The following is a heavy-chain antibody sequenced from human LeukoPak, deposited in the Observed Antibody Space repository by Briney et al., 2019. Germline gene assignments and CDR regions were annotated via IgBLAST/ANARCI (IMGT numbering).Heavy chain of an antibody. Sequence: GGSLRLSCAASGFSFSHAWMTWVRQAPGKGLGWICRMQSETDGGTTDYAAPVKGRFTISRYESKNMLYLQMNSLKNEDTAVYYCTTSPQWLENWGQGTLVTVSP. J-gene: IGHJ4*02. D-gene: IGHD6-19*01. CDR2: MQSETDGGTT. V-gene: IGHV3-15*01. CDR1: GFSFSHAW. CDR3: TTSPQWLEN.